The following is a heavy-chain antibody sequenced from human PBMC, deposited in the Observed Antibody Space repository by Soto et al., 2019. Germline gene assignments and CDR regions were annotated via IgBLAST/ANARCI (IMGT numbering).Heavy chain of an antibody. CDR2: ISSSSSTI. V-gene: IGHV3-48*01. CDR1: GFTFSSYS. Sequence: GGSLRLSCAASGFTFSSYSMNWVRQAPGKGLEWISYISSSSSTIYYADSVKGRFTISRDNAKNSLYVQMNSLRAEDTAVYHCARLSSGTIDYWGQGTLVTVSS. CDR3: ARLSSGTIDY. D-gene: IGHD3-10*01. J-gene: IGHJ4*02.